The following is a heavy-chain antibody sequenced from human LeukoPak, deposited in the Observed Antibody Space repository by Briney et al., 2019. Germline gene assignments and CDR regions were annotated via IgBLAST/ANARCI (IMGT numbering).Heavy chain of an antibody. D-gene: IGHD2-8*01. Sequence: GSSVKVSCKASGGTFSSYTISWVRQAPRQGLEWMGRIIPILGIANYAQKFQGRVTITADKSTSTAYMELSSLRSEDTAVYYCARDQYCTNCVCPWYFDLWGRGTLVTVSS. CDR1: GGTFSSYT. J-gene: IGHJ2*01. V-gene: IGHV1-69*04. CDR2: IIPILGIA. CDR3: ARDQYCTNCVCPWYFDL.